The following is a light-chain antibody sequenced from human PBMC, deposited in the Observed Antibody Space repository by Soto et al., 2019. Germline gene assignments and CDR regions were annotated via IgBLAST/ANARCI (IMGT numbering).Light chain of an antibody. Sequence: QAVVTQLPSVSGAPGQRVTISCTGSSSDIGAGYDVHWYQQLPKTAPKLLIYGNNNRPSGVPDRFSGSKSGTSASLAVTGLQAEDEAYYYCQSHDSSLSAWVFGGGTKLTVL. J-gene: IGLJ3*02. CDR1: SSDIGAGYD. CDR2: GNN. CDR3: QSHDSSLSAWV. V-gene: IGLV1-40*01.